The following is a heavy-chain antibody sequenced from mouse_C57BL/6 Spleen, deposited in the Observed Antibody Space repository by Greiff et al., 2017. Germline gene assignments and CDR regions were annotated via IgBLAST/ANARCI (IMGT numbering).Heavy chain of an antibody. D-gene: IGHD2-4*01. J-gene: IGHJ4*01. CDR3: AAIYYEYDGRNAMDY. CDR1: GYTFTDYY. CDR2: INPNNGGT. Sequence: EVQLQQSGPELVKPGASVKISCKASGYTFTDYYMNWVKQSHGKSLEWIGDINPNNGGTSYNQKLKGKATLTVNKSSSTAYMELRSLPSEDSAVYYCAAIYYEYDGRNAMDYWGQGTSVTVSS. V-gene: IGHV1-26*01.